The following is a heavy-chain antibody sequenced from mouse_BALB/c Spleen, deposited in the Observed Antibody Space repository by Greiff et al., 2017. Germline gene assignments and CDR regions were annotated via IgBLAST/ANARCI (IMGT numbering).Heavy chain of an antibody. CDR2: ISSGSSTI. J-gene: IGHJ2*01. Sequence: EVQLVESGGGLVQPGGSRKLSCAASGFSFSSFGMHWVRQAPEKGLEWVAYISSGSSTIYYADTVKGRFTISRDNPKNTLFLQMTSLRSEDTAMYYCARLGPDFDYWGQGTTLTVSS. CDR1: GFSFSSFG. CDR3: ARLGPDFDY. V-gene: IGHV5-17*02. D-gene: IGHD4-1*01.